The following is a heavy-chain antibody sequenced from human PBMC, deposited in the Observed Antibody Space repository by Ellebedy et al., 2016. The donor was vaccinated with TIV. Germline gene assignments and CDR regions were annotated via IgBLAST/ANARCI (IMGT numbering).Heavy chain of an antibody. Sequence: AASVKVSCKASGYTFTSYYMHWVRQAPGQGLEWMGIINPSGGSTTFAQKFQGRVTMTRDTSTRTVYMDLSSLTSEDTAVYYCARDWEYYGSGSYFLDYWGQGTLVTVSS. V-gene: IGHV1-46*01. D-gene: IGHD3-10*01. CDR3: ARDWEYYGSGSYFLDY. CDR2: INPSGGST. CDR1: GYTFTSYY. J-gene: IGHJ4*02.